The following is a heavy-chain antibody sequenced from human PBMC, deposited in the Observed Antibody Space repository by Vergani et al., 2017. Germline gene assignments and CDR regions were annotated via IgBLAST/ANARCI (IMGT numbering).Heavy chain of an antibody. V-gene: IGHV1-69*13. CDR2: IIPIFGTA. Sequence: VQSGDEVKKPGASVKVSCKASGGTFSSYAISWVRQAPGQGLEWMGRIIPIFGTANYAQKFQGRVTITADESTSTAYMELSSLRSEDTAVYYCARSLYYYGSGSAGGDWFDPWGQGTLVTVSS. CDR1: GGTFSSYA. J-gene: IGHJ5*02. D-gene: IGHD3-10*01. CDR3: ARSLYYYGSGSAGGDWFDP.